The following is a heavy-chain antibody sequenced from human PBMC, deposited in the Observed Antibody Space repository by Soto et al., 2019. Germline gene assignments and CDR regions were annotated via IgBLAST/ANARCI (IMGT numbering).Heavy chain of an antibody. Sequence: LKISCKGSGYSFTSYWISWVRQMPGKGLEWMGRIDPSGSYTNYSPSFQGHVTISADKSISTAYLQWSSLKASDTAMYYCARHEALEYSSSSIIYWGQGTLVTVSS. CDR2: IDPSGSYT. D-gene: IGHD6-6*01. CDR3: ARHEALEYSSSSIIY. V-gene: IGHV5-10-1*01. CDR1: GYSFTSYW. J-gene: IGHJ4*02.